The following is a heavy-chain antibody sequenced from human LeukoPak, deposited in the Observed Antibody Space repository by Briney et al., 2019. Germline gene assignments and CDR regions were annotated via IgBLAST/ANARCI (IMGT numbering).Heavy chain of an antibody. J-gene: IGHJ4*02. D-gene: IGHD2-2*01. Sequence: ETLSLTCTVSGGSISSSSYYWGWVRQAPGKGLEWVSAISGSGGSTYYADSVKGRFTISRDNSKNTLYLQMNSLRAEDAAVYYCAKDTLPAYCSSTSCYAGGPTFDYWGQGTLVTVSS. V-gene: IGHV3-23*01. CDR2: ISGSGGST. CDR3: AKDTLPAYCSSTSCYAGGPTFDY. CDR1: GGSISSSSYY.